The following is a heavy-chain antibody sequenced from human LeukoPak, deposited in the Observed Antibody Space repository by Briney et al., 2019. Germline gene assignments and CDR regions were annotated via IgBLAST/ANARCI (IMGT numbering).Heavy chain of an antibody. CDR3: ARGSSWLTYGMDV. J-gene: IGHJ6*02. Sequence: SETLSLTCTVSGGSISSYYWSWIRQPPGKGLEWIGYIYYSGSTNYNPSLKSRVTISVDTSKNQFSLKLSSVTVADTAVYYRARGSSWLTYGMDVWGQGTTVTVSS. D-gene: IGHD6-13*01. CDR2: IYYSGST. V-gene: IGHV4-59*08. CDR1: GGSISSYY.